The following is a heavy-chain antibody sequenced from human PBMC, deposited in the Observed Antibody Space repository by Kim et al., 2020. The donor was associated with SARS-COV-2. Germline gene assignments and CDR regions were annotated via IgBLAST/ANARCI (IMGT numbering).Heavy chain of an antibody. CDR3: NTCEI. Sequence: GGSLRLSCAASGFTFTSAWMSWVRQAPGKGLEWIARIKSKPDGGTTDYAAPDKGSFTISRDDSKNTLFLQMNSLKNEDTALYYCNTCEIWGQGTLDTVSS. V-gene: IGHV3-15*01. J-gene: IGHJ4*02. CDR2: IKSKPDGGTT. CDR1: GFTFTSAW.